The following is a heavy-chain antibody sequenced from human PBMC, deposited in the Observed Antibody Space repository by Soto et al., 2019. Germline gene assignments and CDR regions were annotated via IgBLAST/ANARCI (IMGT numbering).Heavy chain of an antibody. CDR2: ISWNSGSI. Sequence: EVQLVESGGGLVQPGRSLRLSCAASGFTFDDYAMHWVRQAPGKGLEWVSGISWNSGSIGYADSVKGRFTISRDNAKNSLYLQMNSLRAEDTALYYCAKATRYCSSNSCYADFDYWGQGTLVTVSS. V-gene: IGHV3-9*01. CDR3: AKATRYCSSNSCYADFDY. J-gene: IGHJ4*02. CDR1: GFTFDDYA. D-gene: IGHD2-2*01.